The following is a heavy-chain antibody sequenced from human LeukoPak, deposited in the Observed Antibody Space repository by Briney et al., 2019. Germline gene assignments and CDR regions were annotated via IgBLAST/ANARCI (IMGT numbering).Heavy chain of an antibody. V-gene: IGHV3-74*01. CDR1: GFTFSSYW. CDR3: ARDLRLWFGESPFDY. Sequence: GASLKLSCTASGFTFSSYWMHWVRQAPGKGLVWVSRINSDGRSTSYAHYVKGRVTISRDNAKNTLYLQMNSLRAEDTAVYYCARDLRLWFGESPFDYCGQGTLVTVSS. D-gene: IGHD3-10*01. J-gene: IGHJ4*02. CDR2: INSDGRST.